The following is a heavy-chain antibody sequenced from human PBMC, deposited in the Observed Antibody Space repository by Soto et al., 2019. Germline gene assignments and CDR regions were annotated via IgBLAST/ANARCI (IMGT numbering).Heavy chain of an antibody. CDR1: GGSISSSSYY. J-gene: IGHJ6*02. V-gene: IGHV4-39*01. Sequence: PSETLSLTCTVSGGSISSSSYYWGWIRQPPGKGLEWIGSIYYSGSTYYNPSLKSRVTISVDTSKNQFSLKLSSVTAADTAVYYCARQGDIVATIGDPYYYYYGMDVWXQGTTVTVSS. CDR2: IYYSGST. D-gene: IGHD5-12*01. CDR3: ARQGDIVATIGDPYYYYYGMDV.